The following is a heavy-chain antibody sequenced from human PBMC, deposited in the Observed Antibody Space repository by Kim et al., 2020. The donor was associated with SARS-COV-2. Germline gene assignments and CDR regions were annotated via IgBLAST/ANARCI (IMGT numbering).Heavy chain of an antibody. Sequence: SETLSLTCAVYGGSFSGYYWSWIRQPPGKGLEWIGEINHSGSTNYNPSLKSRVTISVDTSKNQFSLKLSSVTAADTAVYYCARVRAKVTTPDYWGQGTLVTVSS. CDR1: GGSFSGYY. V-gene: IGHV4-34*01. CDR2: INHSGST. D-gene: IGHD4-17*01. J-gene: IGHJ4*02. CDR3: ARVRAKVTTPDY.